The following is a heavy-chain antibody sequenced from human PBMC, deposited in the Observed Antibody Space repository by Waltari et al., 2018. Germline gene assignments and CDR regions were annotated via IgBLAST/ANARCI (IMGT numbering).Heavy chain of an antibody. CDR3: ATSRRVGATTLSTPFDY. CDR1: GGSISSYY. D-gene: IGHD1-26*01. CDR2: IYYSGST. J-gene: IGHJ4*02. Sequence: QVQLQESGPGLVKPSETLSLTCTVSGGSISSYYWSWIRQPPGKGLEWIGYIYYSGSTNYNPSRKRRVTISVDTSKNQFSLKLSSVTAADTAVYYCATSRRVGATTLSTPFDYWGQGTLVTVSS. V-gene: IGHV4-59*01.